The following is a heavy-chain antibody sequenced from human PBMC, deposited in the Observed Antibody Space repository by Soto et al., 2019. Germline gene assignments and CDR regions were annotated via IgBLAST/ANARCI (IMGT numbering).Heavy chain of an antibody. D-gene: IGHD6-6*01. CDR3: ARDARVEYSSSSAYYYYYGMDV. J-gene: IGHJ6*02. CDR1: GGTFSSYA. V-gene: IGHV1-69*01. Sequence: QVQLVQSGAEVKKPGSSVKVSCKASGGTFSSYAISWVRQAPGQGLEWMGGIIPIFGTANYAQKFQGRVTITADECTSSAYMELSSLRSEDTAVYYCARDARVEYSSSSAYYYYYGMDVWGQGTTVTVSS. CDR2: IIPIFGTA.